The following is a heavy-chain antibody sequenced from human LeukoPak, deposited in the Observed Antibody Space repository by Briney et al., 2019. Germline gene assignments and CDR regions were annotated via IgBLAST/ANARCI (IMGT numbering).Heavy chain of an antibody. D-gene: IGHD3-10*01. CDR1: GFTFSSYA. Sequence: PGGSLRLSCAASGFTFSSYAMEWVRQAPGKGLEWVSSISSGSSHIYYADSVKGRFTISGDDAKKSLSLQMNSLTADDTAVYYCARLFGSGFGKYYFDYWGQGTLVTVSS. CDR3: ARLFGSGFGKYYFDY. CDR2: ISSGSSHI. J-gene: IGHJ4*02. V-gene: IGHV3-21*01.